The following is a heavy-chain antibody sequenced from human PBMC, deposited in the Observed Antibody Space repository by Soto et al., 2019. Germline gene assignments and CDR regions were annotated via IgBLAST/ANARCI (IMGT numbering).Heavy chain of an antibody. CDR1: GYGFTSYW. CDR2: IDPSDSYT. Sequence: GESLKISCKGSGYGFTSYWISWVRQMPGKGLEWMGRIDPSDSYTNYSQSFQGHVTISAVKSISTAYLQWSSLKASDTAMYYCARDRGSYYYYGMDVWGQGTTVTVSS. V-gene: IGHV5-10-1*01. D-gene: IGHD3-10*01. CDR3: ARDRGSYYYYGMDV. J-gene: IGHJ6*02.